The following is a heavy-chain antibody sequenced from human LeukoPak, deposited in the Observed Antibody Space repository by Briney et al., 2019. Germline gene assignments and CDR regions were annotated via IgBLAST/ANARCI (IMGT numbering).Heavy chain of an antibody. CDR1: GFTFSSYG. D-gene: IGHD2-2*01. V-gene: IGHV3-33*06. J-gene: IGHJ4*02. Sequence: GGSLRLSCAASGFTFSSYGMHWVRQAPGKGLEWVAVIWYDGSNKYYADSVKGRFTISRDNSKNTLYLQMNSLRAEDTAVYYCAKARCNSTSCRTLDYWGQGTLVTVSS. CDR2: IWYDGSNK. CDR3: AKARCNSTSCRTLDY.